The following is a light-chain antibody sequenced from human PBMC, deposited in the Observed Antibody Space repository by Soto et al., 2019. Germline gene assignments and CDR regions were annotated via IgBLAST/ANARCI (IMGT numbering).Light chain of an antibody. V-gene: IGKV3-15*01. CDR1: QSVRSN. CDR3: QRYNNWCLT. Sequence: GERATLSCRASQSVRSNLAWYQQRPGQAPRLLIYSASTRATGIPARFGGSGSGTEFTLTISSLQSEEFAVDICQRYNNWCLTSVRVTKLDI. CDR2: SAS. J-gene: IGKJ4*01.